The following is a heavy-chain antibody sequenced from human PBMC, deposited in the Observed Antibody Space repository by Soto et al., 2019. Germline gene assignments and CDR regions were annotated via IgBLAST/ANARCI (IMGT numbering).Heavy chain of an antibody. CDR1: GYTFTGYY. Sequence: QVQLVQSGAEVKKPGASVKVSCKPSGYTFTGYYIHWLRQAPGQGLEWLGWFNPNSGGKIYAQRFQGRVTMTRDTSISTAYMELSSLRSDDTAVYYCTRAPSLGSSGFDYWGQGTLVTVSS. D-gene: IGHD6-25*01. CDR2: FNPNSGGK. V-gene: IGHV1-2*02. CDR3: TRAPSLGSSGFDY. J-gene: IGHJ4*02.